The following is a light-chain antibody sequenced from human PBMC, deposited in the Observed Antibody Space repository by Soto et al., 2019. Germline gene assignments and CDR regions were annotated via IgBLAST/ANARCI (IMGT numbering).Light chain of an antibody. J-gene: IGKJ5*01. CDR2: GAS. Sequence: ETVMTQYPAALSVSPGQRATLSCRASQSVSSNVAWYQQAPGQAPRLLIYGASTRAAGIPDRFSGSGSGTEVTLTIGSLQSEDFAVYYFQQYNNWPPVTFGQGKRLDIQ. CDR3: QQYNNWPPVT. CDR1: QSVSSN. V-gene: IGKV3-15*01.